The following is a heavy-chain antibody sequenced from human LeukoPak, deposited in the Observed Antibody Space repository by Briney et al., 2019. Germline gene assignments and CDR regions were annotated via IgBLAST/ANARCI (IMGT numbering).Heavy chain of an antibody. CDR3: GRPRRRRTIFDY. J-gene: IGHJ4*02. D-gene: IGHD2-8*01. Sequence: GGSLRLSCAASGFTVSNNYMSWVRQAPGKGLEWVSAFYSGGTTYYADSVKGRFTISADNSKNTVSLQMNSLRAEDTAVYYCGRPRRRRTIFDYWGQGTLVTVSS. CDR2: FYSGGTT. V-gene: IGHV3-53*01. CDR1: GFTVSNNY.